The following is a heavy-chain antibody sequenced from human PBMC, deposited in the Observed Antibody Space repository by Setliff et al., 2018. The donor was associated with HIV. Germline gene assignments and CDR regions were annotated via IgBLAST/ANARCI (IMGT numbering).Heavy chain of an antibody. J-gene: IGHJ4*02. V-gene: IGHV1-69*13. CDR3: ARGPGEGGD. CDR1: GDAFNRNA. D-gene: IGHD2-15*01. CDR2: ILGIFGIP. Sequence: ASVKVSCKTSGDAFNRNAISWVRQAPGQGLEWMVGILGIFGIPNYAQKFQGRVTITADDSASTAYMHLSSLTYEDTAIYYCARGPGEGGDWGQGTLVTVSS.